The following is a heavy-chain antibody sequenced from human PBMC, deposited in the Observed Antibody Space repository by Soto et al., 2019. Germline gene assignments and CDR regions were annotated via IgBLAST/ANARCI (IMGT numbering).Heavy chain of an antibody. CDR3: ASYLGARYCSSTSCPRVEYYYYGMDV. CDR2: IIPIFGTA. D-gene: IGHD2-2*01. CDR1: GGSFSSYA. J-gene: IGHJ6*02. Sequence: ASVKVTCTASGGSFSSYASSWVRQAPGQGLEWMGGIIPIFGTANYAQKFQGRVTITADESTSTAYMELSSLRSEDTAVYYCASYLGARYCSSTSCPRVEYYYYGMDVWGQGTTVTVSS. V-gene: IGHV1-69*13.